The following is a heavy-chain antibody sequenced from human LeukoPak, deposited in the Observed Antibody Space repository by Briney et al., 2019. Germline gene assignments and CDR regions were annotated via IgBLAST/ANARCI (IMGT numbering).Heavy chain of an antibody. CDR3: ARAGRGGYLYYMDV. CDR1: GFTFSSYW. V-gene: IGHV3-74*01. J-gene: IGHJ6*03. CDR2: INSDGSST. Sequence: GGSLRLSCAASGFTFSSYWMHWVRHAPGKGLVWVSRINSDGSSTSYADSVKGRFTISRDNANNTLYLQMNSLRAEDTAVYYCARAGRGGYLYYMDVWGKGTTVTVSS. D-gene: IGHD2-21*01.